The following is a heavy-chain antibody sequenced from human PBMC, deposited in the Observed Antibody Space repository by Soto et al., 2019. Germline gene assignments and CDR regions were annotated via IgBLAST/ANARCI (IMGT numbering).Heavy chain of an antibody. Sequence: GGSLRLSCAASGVPFSGSAMHWVRQASGKGLEWVGRIRSKANSYATAYAASVKGRFTISRDDSKNTAYLQMNSLKTEDTAVYYCTRHPVGYLRDYDYYMDVWGKGTTVTVS. V-gene: IGHV3-73*01. CDR3: TRHPVGYLRDYDYYMDV. J-gene: IGHJ6*03. CDR1: GVPFSGSA. CDR2: IRSKANSYAT. D-gene: IGHD2-15*01.